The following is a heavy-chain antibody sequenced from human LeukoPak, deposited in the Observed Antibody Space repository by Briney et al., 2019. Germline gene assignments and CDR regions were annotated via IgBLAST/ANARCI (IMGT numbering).Heavy chain of an antibody. Sequence: GGSLRLSCAASGFTFSDYYMSWIRQAPGKGLEWASYISSSGSTIYYADSVKGRFTISRDNAKNSLYLQMNSLRAEDTAVYYCARDLGDIVVVPAAADTYWYFDLWGRGTLVTVSS. V-gene: IGHV3-11*04. D-gene: IGHD2-2*01. J-gene: IGHJ2*01. CDR3: ARDLGDIVVVPAAADTYWYFDL. CDR1: GFTFSDYY. CDR2: ISSSGSTI.